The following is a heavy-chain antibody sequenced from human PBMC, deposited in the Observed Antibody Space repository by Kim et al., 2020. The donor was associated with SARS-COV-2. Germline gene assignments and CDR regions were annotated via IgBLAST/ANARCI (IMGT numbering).Heavy chain of an antibody. CDR2: IYPGDSDT. D-gene: IGHD3-9*01. V-gene: IGHV5-51*01. CDR3: ARVNYDILTGYYDPDSTGGMDV. J-gene: IGHJ6*02. Sequence: GESLKISCKGSGYSFTSYWIGWVRQMPGKGLEWMGIIYPGDSDTRYSPSFQGQVTISADKSISTAYLQWSSLKASDTAMYYCARVNYDILTGYYDPDSTGGMDVWGQGTTVTVSS. CDR1: GYSFTSYW.